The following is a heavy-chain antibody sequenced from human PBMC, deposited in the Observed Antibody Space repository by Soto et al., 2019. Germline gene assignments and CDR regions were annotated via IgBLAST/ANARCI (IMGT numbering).Heavy chain of an antibody. D-gene: IGHD6-19*01. Sequence: GGSLRLSCAASGFTFSSYGMHWVRQAPGKGLEWVAVISYDGSNKYYADSVKGRFTISRDNSKNTLYLQMNSLRAEDTAVYYCAKVSVAEGAFDIWGQGTMVTVSS. J-gene: IGHJ3*02. CDR2: ISYDGSNK. V-gene: IGHV3-30*18. CDR3: AKVSVAEGAFDI. CDR1: GFTFSSYG.